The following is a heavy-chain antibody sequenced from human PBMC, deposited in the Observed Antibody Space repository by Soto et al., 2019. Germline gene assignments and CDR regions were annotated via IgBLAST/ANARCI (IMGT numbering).Heavy chain of an antibody. Sequence: SETLSLTCTVSGGSFSSGAYHWSWVRQHPGQGLEWIASISYRGITYSNPSLKSRLSMSVDTSKDQFSLNLTSVTAADTAVYHCARMSATGTRWFDPWGQGTLVTVSS. CDR3: ARMSATGTRWFDP. CDR2: ISYRGIT. V-gene: IGHV4-31*03. D-gene: IGHD6-13*01. CDR1: GGSFSSGAYH. J-gene: IGHJ5*02.